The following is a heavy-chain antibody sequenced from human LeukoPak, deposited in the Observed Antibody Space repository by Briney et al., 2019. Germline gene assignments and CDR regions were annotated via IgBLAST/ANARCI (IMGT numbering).Heavy chain of an antibody. CDR2: ISYTSETK. D-gene: IGHD2-15*01. Sequence: SLRLSCAASGFPFDEYAMHWIRQAPGKGLEWVSGISYTSETKCYVDSVKGRFTISRDNSKNSLYLQMNSLRAEDTALYYCAKDRGGSSQLGDAFDVWGHGTMVTVSS. V-gene: IGHV3-9*01. CDR1: GFPFDEYA. CDR3: AKDRGGSSQLGDAFDV. J-gene: IGHJ3*01.